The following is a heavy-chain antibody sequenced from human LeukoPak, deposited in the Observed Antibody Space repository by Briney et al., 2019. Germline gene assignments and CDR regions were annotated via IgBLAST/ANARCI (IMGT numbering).Heavy chain of an antibody. V-gene: IGHV4-59*01. Sequence: SETLSLTCIVSSGSISGCYWSGIRQPPGKGLEWIGYIYYSGSTTYNPSLKSRVTISLDTSKKQFSPKVTSVTAADTAVYYCARVHSYNYYAEADYWGQGTLVTVSS. D-gene: IGHD3-22*01. J-gene: IGHJ4*02. CDR2: IYYSGST. CDR3: ARVHSYNYYAEADY. CDR1: SGSISGCY.